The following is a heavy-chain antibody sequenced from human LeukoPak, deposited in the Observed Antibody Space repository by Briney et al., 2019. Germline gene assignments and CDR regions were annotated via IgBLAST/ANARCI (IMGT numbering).Heavy chain of an antibody. J-gene: IGHJ4*02. Sequence: GGSRRLSCAASGFTFRTYSIHWVRQAPGKGLEWVTVVSADGRTQLYSDSVKGRFTVSRDNSLNTLHLQMNSLKTEDTAVYYCAREFGHNRWYFDYWGQGALVTVSS. CDR2: VSADGRTQ. CDR3: AREFGHNRWYFDY. CDR1: GFTFRTYS. V-gene: IGHV3-30*03. D-gene: IGHD5-24*01.